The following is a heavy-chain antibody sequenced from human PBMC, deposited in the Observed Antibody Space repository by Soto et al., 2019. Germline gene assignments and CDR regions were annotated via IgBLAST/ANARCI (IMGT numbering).Heavy chain of an antibody. V-gene: IGHV3-23*01. CDR3: AAPRDEYGSGVSWFTYGMDI. CDR1: GFTFSDYA. J-gene: IGHJ6*02. CDR2: LDGAGGST. Sequence: PGGSLRLSCSASGFTFSDYAMTWVRHVPGRGLEWVASLDGAGGSTYYADSVRGRFTISRDNSQNTLFLQMKRLTVDDTAIYYCAAPRDEYGSGVSWFTYGMDIWGQGTRVSVSS. D-gene: IGHD3-10*01.